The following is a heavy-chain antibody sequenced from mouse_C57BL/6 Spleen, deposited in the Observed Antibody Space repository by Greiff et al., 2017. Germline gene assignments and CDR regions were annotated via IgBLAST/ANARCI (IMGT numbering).Heavy chain of an antibody. CDR3: ASDYGNYNYAMDY. J-gene: IGHJ4*01. D-gene: IGHD2-1*01. Sequence: EVQLQQSGPELVKPGASVKIPCKASGYTFTDYNMDWVKQSPGKSLEWIGDINPNNGGTIYNQKFKGKATLTVDKSSSTAYMELRSLTSEDTAVYYCASDYGNYNYAMDYWGQGTSVTVSS. CDR1: GYTFTDYN. V-gene: IGHV1-18*01. CDR2: INPNNGGT.